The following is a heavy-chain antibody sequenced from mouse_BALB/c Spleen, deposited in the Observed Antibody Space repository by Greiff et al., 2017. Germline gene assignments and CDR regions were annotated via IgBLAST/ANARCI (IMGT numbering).Heavy chain of an antibody. Sequence: VQLQQSGAELVRSGASVKLSCTASGFNIKDYYMHWVKQRPEQGLEWIGRINPENGDTEYAPKFQGKATMTADTSSNTAYLHLSSLTSEDTAVYDCKAYGSAYYYAMDYWGQGTSVTVSS. CDR3: KAYGSAYYYAMDY. J-gene: IGHJ4*01. CDR2: INPENGDT. V-gene: IGHV14-4*02. CDR1: GFNIKDYY. D-gene: IGHD2-1*01.